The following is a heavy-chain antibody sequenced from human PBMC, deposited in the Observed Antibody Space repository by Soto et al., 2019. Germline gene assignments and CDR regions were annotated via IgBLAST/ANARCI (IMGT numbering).Heavy chain of an antibody. Sequence: PGGSLRLSCAASGFTFISYAMSWVLQAPWKGLEWVSAISGSGGSTYYADSVKGRFTISRDNSKNTLYLQMNSLRAEDTAVYYCAKVGYDFWSGYPKFPYYFDYWGQGTLVTVSS. CDR2: ISGSGGST. V-gene: IGHV3-23*01. J-gene: IGHJ4*02. CDR1: GFTFISYA. D-gene: IGHD3-3*01. CDR3: AKVGYDFWSGYPKFPYYFDY.